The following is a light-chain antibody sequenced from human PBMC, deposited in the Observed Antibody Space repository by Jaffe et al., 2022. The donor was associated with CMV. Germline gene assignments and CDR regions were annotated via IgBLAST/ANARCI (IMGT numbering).Light chain of an antibody. CDR1: QDIRNE. J-gene: IGKJ5*01. V-gene: IGKV1-17*01. CDR2: AAS. Sequence: DIQMTQSPSSLSASVGDRVTITCRASQDIRNELGWYQQKPGKAPKRLIYAASSLQSGVPSRFSGSGSGTEFTLTISSLQPEDFATYYCLQHNNYPPITFGQGTRLEIK. CDR3: LQHNNYPPIT.